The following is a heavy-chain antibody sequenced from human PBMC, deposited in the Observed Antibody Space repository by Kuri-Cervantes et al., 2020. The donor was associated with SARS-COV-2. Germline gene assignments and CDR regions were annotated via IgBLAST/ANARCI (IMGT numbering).Heavy chain of an antibody. CDR3: ARRYYDFWSGYYIYWFDP. V-gene: IGHV1-2*02. Sequence: ASVKVSCKASGYTFTGYYMHWVRQAPGQGLEWMGWINPNSGGTNYAQKFQDRVTLTRDTSITTAYMELTRLRSDDTAVYYCARRYYDFWSGYYIYWFDPWGQGTLVTVSS. J-gene: IGHJ5*02. D-gene: IGHD3-3*01. CDR2: INPNSGGT. CDR1: GYTFTGYY.